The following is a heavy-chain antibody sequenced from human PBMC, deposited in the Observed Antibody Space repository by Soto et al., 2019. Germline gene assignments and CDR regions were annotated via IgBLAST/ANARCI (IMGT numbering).Heavy chain of an antibody. CDR2: ISSSSSYI. V-gene: IGHV3-21*01. Sequence: PGGSLRLSCAASGFTFSSYSMNWVRQAPGKGLEWVSSISSSSSYIYYADSVKGRFTISRDNAKNSLYLQMNSLRAEDTAVYYCARAFGVVTYYYNMDVWGKGTTVTVS. D-gene: IGHD3-3*01. CDR3: ARAFGVVTYYYNMDV. CDR1: GFTFSSYS. J-gene: IGHJ6*03.